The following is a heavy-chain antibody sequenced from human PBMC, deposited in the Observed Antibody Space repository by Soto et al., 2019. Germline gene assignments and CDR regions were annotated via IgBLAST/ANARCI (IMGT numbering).Heavy chain of an antibody. Sequence: KSSETLSLTCSVYVGSFSGYYWSWIRQPPGKGLEWIGEINHSGSTNYNPSLKSRVTISVDTSKNQFSLKLSSVTAADTAVYYCARGGIVGVVVAATRYFDYWGQGTLVTVSS. CDR3: ARGGIVGVVVAATRYFDY. D-gene: IGHD2-15*01. CDR2: INHSGST. CDR1: VGSFSGYY. J-gene: IGHJ4*02. V-gene: IGHV4-34*01.